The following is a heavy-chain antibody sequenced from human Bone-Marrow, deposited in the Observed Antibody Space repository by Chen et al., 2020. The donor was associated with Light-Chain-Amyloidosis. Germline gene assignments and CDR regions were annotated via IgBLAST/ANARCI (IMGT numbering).Heavy chain of an antibody. J-gene: IGHJ4*02. CDR2: INHSGST. V-gene: IGHV4-34*01. Sequence: QVQLQQWGAGLLKPSETLSLTCAVYGGSFSGYYWSWIRQPPGKGLEWIGEINHSGSTNYNPSLKSRVTISVDTSKNQFSLKLSSVTAADTAVYYCARGPTSSSWYVALAPHDYWGQGTLVTVSS. CDR1: GGSFSGYY. D-gene: IGHD6-13*01. CDR3: ARGPTSSSWYVALAPHDY.